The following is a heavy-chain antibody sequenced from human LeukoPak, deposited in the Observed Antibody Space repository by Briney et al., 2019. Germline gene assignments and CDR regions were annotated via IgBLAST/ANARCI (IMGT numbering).Heavy chain of an antibody. CDR3: ARELGEKGPAFDI. V-gene: IGHV1-2*06. CDR1: GYTFTGYY. Sequence: ASVKVSCKASGYTFTGYYMHWVRQAPGQGLEWMGRINPNSGGTNYAQKFQGRVTMTRDTSISTAYMELSRLRSDDTAVYYCARELGEKGPAFDIWGQGTMVTVSS. J-gene: IGHJ3*02. D-gene: IGHD2-21*01. CDR2: INPNSGGT.